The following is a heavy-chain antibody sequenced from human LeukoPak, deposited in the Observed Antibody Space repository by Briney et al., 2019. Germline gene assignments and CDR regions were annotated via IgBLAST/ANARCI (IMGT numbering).Heavy chain of an antibody. CDR3: ARWYSSSWYYFDY. CDR1: GGSISSYY. D-gene: IGHD6-13*01. Sequence: PSETLSLTCTVSGGSISSYYLSWIRQPPGKGLEWIGYIYYSGSTNYNPSLKSRVTISVDTSKNQFFLKLSSVTAADTAVYYCARWYSSSWYYFDYWGQGTLVTVSS. J-gene: IGHJ4*02. CDR2: IYYSGST. V-gene: IGHV4-59*01.